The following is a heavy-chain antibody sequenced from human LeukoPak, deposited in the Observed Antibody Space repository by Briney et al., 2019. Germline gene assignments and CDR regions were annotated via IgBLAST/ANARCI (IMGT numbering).Heavy chain of an antibody. D-gene: IGHD6-13*01. V-gene: IGHV4-39*01. Sequence: SETLSFTCTVSGGSISSSSYYWGWIRQPPGKGLEWIGSIYYSGSTYYNPSLKSRVTISVDTSKNQFSLKLSSVTAADTAVYYCARPPSSSWYSSAEYFQHWGQGTLVTVSS. CDR3: ARPPSSSWYSSAEYFQH. CDR2: IYYSGST. J-gene: IGHJ1*01. CDR1: GGSISSSSYY.